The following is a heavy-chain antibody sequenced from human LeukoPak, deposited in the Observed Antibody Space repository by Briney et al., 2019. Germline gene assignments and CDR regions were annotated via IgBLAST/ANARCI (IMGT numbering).Heavy chain of an antibody. CDR3: ARVHSTTVVTSFDY. Sequence: SETLSLTCAVYGGSFGGYYWSWIRQPPGKGLEWIGEINHSGSTNYNPSLKSRVTISVDTSKNQFSLKLSSVTAADTAVYYCARVHSTTVVTSFDYWGQGTLVTVSS. D-gene: IGHD4-23*01. CDR2: INHSGST. J-gene: IGHJ4*02. V-gene: IGHV4-34*01. CDR1: GGSFGGYY.